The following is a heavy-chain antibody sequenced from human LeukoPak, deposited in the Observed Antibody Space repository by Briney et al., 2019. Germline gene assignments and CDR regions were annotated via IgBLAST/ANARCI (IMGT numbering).Heavy chain of an antibody. D-gene: IGHD3-22*01. CDR3: ARDNPYYDSSGYYFFDY. CDR1: GYTFTSYG. J-gene: IGHJ4*02. Sequence: ASVKVSCKASGYTFTSYGISWVRQAPGQGLEWMGWISAYNGNTNYAQKLQGRVTMTTDTSTSTAYMELRSLRSDDTDVYYCARDNPYYDSSGYYFFDYWGQGTLVTVSS. CDR2: ISAYNGNT. V-gene: IGHV1-18*01.